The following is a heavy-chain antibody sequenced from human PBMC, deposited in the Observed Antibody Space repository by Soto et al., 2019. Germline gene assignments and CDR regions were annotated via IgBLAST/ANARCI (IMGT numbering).Heavy chain of an antibody. CDR1: GYTFTSYA. J-gene: IGHJ4*02. Sequence: ASVKVACKASGYTFTSYAMHWVRQAPGQRLEWMGWINAGNGNTKYSQKFQGRVTITRDTSASTAYMELSSLRSEDTAVYYCARSSSWYVFDYWGQGTLVTVSS. D-gene: IGHD6-13*01. V-gene: IGHV1-3*01. CDR2: INAGNGNT. CDR3: ARSSSWYVFDY.